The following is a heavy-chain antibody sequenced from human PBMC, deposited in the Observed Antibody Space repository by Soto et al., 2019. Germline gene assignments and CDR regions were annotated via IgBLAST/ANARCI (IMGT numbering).Heavy chain of an antibody. V-gene: IGHV1-18*01. CDR2: ISAYNGNT. Sequence: QVQLVQSGAEVKKPGASVKVSCKASGYTFTSYGISWVRQAPGQGLEWMGWISAYNGNTNYAQKLQCRVTMTTDTATSTAYMELRSLRSDDTAVYYCARDHLYSSSWTIYYYYYGMDVWGQGTTVTVSS. CDR3: ARDHLYSSSWTIYYYYYGMDV. J-gene: IGHJ6*02. CDR1: GYTFTSYG. D-gene: IGHD6-13*01.